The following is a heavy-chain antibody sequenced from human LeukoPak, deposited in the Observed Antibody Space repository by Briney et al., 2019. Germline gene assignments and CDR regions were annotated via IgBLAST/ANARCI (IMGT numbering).Heavy chain of an antibody. D-gene: IGHD3-22*01. CDR2: IIPIFGTA. Sequence: SVKVSCKASGGTFSSYASSWVRQAPGQELEWMGGIIPIFGTANYAQKFQGRVTITADESTSTAYMELSSLRSEDTAVYYCAGLDYYDSSGYYHWGQGTLVTVSS. CDR1: GGTFSSYA. J-gene: IGHJ4*02. CDR3: AGLDYYDSSGYYH. V-gene: IGHV1-69*13.